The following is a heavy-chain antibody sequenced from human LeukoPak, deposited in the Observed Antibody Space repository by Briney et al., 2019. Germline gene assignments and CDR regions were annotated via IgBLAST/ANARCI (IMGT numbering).Heavy chain of an antibody. D-gene: IGHD3-9*01. Sequence: SETLSLTCTVSGGSISSSSYYWGWIRQPPGKGLEWIGSIYYSGSTYYNPSLKSRVTISVDTSKNQFSLKLSSVTAADTAVYYCARSPSNFAAEYFDYWGQGTLVTVSS. CDR2: IYYSGST. V-gene: IGHV4-39*01. CDR1: GGSISSSSYY. J-gene: IGHJ4*02. CDR3: ARSPSNFAAEYFDY.